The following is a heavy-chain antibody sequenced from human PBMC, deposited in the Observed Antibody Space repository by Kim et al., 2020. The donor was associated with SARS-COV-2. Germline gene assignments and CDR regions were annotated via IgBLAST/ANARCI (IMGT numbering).Heavy chain of an antibody. Sequence: GGSLRLSCAASGFSFSSYAMSWVRQAPGKGLEWVSSISGSGSSTYYADSVQGRFIISRDNSKNTLYLQMNSLRAEDTARYYCAKGSANPYYYFYYYMDAWGKGTTVTVSS. CDR3: AKGSANPYYYFYYYMDA. D-gene: IGHD6-25*01. J-gene: IGHJ6*03. CDR1: GFSFSSYA. CDR2: ISGSGSST. V-gene: IGHV3-23*01.